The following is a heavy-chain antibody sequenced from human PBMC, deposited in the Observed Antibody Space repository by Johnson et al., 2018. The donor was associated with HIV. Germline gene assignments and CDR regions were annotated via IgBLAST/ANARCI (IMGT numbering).Heavy chain of an antibody. CDR3: AKGDELRDDAFDI. V-gene: IGHV3-20*04. D-gene: IGHD1-26*01. J-gene: IGHJ3*02. CDR1: GFNFDDHG. CDR2: IKWNGGST. Sequence: VQLVESGGAVVRPGGSLRLSCAASGFNFDDHGMSWVRQAPGKGLEWVSGIKWNGGSTGYADSVKGRFTISRDNAKNSLYLQMNSLRAEDTALYYCAKGDELRDDAFDIWGQGTMVTVSS.